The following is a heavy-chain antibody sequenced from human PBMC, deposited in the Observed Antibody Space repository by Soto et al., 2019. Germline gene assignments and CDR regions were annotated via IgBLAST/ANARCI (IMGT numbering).Heavy chain of an antibody. Sequence: GGSLRLSCAASRFTFSNYGMHWVRQAPGKGLEWVAVIWYDGSNKYYADSVKGRFTISRDNSKNTLYLQMNSLRAEDTAVYYCAKPLERYGSRPKWGYYFDYWGQGTLVTLSS. V-gene: IGHV3-33*06. CDR3: AKPLERYGSRPKWGYYFDY. CDR2: IWYDGSNK. J-gene: IGHJ4*02. D-gene: IGHD3-10*01. CDR1: RFTFSNYG.